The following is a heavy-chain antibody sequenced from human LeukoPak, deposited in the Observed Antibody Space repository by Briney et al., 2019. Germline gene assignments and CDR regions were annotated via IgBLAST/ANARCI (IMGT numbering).Heavy chain of an antibody. V-gene: IGHV4-34*01. D-gene: IGHD2-2*01. Sequence: SETLSLTCAVYGGSFSGYYWSWIRQPPGKGLEWIGEINHSGSTNYNPSLKSRVTVSVDTPTNQFSLELSSVTAADTAVYYCARGYCSSTSCPPMDVWGQGTTVTVSS. CDR1: GGSFSGYY. J-gene: IGHJ6*02. CDR3: ARGYCSSTSCPPMDV. CDR2: INHSGST.